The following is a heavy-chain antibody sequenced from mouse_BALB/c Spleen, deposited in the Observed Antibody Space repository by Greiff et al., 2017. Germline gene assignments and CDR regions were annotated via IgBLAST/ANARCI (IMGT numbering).Heavy chain of an antibody. CDR3: ARDWVYYYAMDY. J-gene: IGHJ4*01. V-gene: IGHV7-3*02. Sequence: EVHLVESGGGLVQPGGSLRLSCATSGFTFTDYYMSWVRQPPGKALEWLGFIRNKANGYTTEYSASVKGRFTISRDNSQSILYLQMNTLRAEDSATYYCARDWVYYYAMDYWGQGTSVTVSS. CDR2: IRNKANGYTT. CDR1: GFTFTDYY.